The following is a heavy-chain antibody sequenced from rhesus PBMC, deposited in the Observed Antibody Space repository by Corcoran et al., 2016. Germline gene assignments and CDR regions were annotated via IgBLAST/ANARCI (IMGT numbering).Heavy chain of an antibody. CDR2: IYGSGGGT. V-gene: IGHV4-106*01. CDR3: ARDGYGYYFDY. J-gene: IGHJ4*01. Sequence: QVQLQESGPGLVKPSETLSLTCAVSGGSISDDYYWSWIRQPPGKGLEWIGYIYGSGGGTNYNPSLKNRVTISIDTSNNQFSLKLSSVTAADTAVYYCARDGYGYYFDYWGQGVLVTVSS. CDR1: GGSISDDYY. D-gene: IGHD3-9*01.